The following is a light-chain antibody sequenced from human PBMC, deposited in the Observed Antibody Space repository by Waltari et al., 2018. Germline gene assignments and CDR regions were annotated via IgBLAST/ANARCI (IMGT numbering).Light chain of an antibody. CDR1: QSYSPW. J-gene: IGKJ2*01. CDR3: QQYETYSYT. Sequence: DIQMTQSPSTLSASVGDRVTITCRASQSYSPWLAWYQQKPGKAPELLISKESVLESGVPSRFSGSGSGTEFTLTISSLQPADFATYYCQQYETYSYTFGQGTKLQMK. CDR2: KES. V-gene: IGKV1-5*03.